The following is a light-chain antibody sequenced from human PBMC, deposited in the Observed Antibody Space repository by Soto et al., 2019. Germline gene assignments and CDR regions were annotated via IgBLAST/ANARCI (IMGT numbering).Light chain of an antibody. CDR3: QQRRNWLT. Sequence: EIVLTQSPGTLSLSPGERATLSCRASQSVSTYLAWYQQKPGQAPRLLIYDASNRATGIPARFSGSGSGTDFTLTISSLVPEDFAVYYCQQRRNWLTFGGGTKVDIK. J-gene: IGKJ4*01. V-gene: IGKV3-11*01. CDR2: DAS. CDR1: QSVSTY.